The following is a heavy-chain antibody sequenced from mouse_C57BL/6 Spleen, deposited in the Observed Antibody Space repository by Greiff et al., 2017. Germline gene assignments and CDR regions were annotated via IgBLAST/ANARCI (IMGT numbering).Heavy chain of an antibody. J-gene: IGHJ4*01. CDR2: IHPNSGST. CDR1: GYTFTSYW. Sequence: QVQLQQPGAELVKPGASVKLSCKASGYTFTSYWMHWVKQRPGQGLEWIGMIHPNSGSTNYNEKFKSKATLTVNKSSSTAYMQLSSLTSEDSAVYYCASDGSYAMDYWGQGTSVTVSS. V-gene: IGHV1-64*01. CDR3: ASDGSYAMDY. D-gene: IGHD2-3*01.